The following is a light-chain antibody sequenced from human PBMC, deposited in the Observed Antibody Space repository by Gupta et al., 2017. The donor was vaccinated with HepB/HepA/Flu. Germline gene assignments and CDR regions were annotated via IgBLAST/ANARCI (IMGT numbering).Light chain of an antibody. CDR2: EVS. CDR1: SSDFGKYNH. CDR3: GSHRDSNNFV. Sequence: SATTQPPSSSGSPEQSVTITCTGTSSDFGKYNHVSWHQQQPGKTHSLLLYEVSKRPAGVSARFSASKSGNTSSLTFSGRQEEEDADYYYGSHRDSNNFVFGTGTKVTVL. J-gene: IGLJ1*01. V-gene: IGLV2-8*01.